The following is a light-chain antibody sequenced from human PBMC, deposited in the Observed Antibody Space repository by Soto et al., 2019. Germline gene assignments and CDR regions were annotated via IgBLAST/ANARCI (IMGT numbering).Light chain of an antibody. CDR2: DAS. V-gene: IGKV1-5*01. CDR3: QQLNSYLST. CDR1: QSISSW. J-gene: IGKJ5*01. Sequence: DIQMTQSPSTLSASVGDRVTITCRASQSISSWLAWYQQKPGKAPKLLIYDASSLESGVPSRFSGSGSGTEFTLTISSLQPEDFATYYCQQLNSYLSTFGQGTRLEIK.